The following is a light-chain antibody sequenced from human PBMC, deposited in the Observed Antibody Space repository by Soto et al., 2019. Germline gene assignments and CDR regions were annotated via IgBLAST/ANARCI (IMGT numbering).Light chain of an antibody. CDR3: LQDYTYPRT. V-gene: IGKV1-6*01. CDR1: LDIGND. J-gene: IGKJ4*01. CDR2: AAS. Sequence: IQVTQSPSSLSASIGDRVSITCRASLDIGNDLDWYQQKPGKAPELLIYAASILQSGVPSRFSGSGSGTDFTLTITSLQPEDFAIYYCLQDYTYPRTFGGGTKVDIK.